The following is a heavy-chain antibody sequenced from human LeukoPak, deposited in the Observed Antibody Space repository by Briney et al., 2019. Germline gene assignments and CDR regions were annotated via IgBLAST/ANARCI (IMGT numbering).Heavy chain of an antibody. D-gene: IGHD6-13*01. V-gene: IGHV3-21*01. CDR3: ARDLVAAADRGFDP. J-gene: IGHJ5*02. CDR2: ISSRSSST. CDR1: GFTFSDYS. Sequence: PGGSLRLSCAASGFTFSDYSMNWVRQGPGKGLEWVSSISSRSSSTSYIASVKGRFTISRDNAKNSLYPQMNSLRAEDTAVYYCARDLVAAADRGFDPWGQGTLVTVSS.